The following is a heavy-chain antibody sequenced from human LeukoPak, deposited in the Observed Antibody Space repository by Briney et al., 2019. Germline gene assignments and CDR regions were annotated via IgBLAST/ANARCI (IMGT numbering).Heavy chain of an antibody. CDR3: AKGVGYCSGGSCQQFDY. CDR1: GYTFTVYY. D-gene: IGHD2-15*01. V-gene: IGHV1-2*02. Sequence: ASVKVSCKASGYTFTVYYMHWVRQAPGQGLEWMGWINPNSGGTNYAQKFQGRVTITRDTSISTAYMELSRLRSDDTAVYYCAKGVGYCSGGSCQQFDYWGQGTLVTVSS. J-gene: IGHJ4*02. CDR2: INPNSGGT.